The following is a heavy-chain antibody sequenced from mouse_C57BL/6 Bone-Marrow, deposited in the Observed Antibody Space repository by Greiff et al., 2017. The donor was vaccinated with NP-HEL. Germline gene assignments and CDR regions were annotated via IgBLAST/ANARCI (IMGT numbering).Heavy chain of an antibody. CDR1: GYTFTSYW. CDR2: INPSSGYT. J-gene: IGHJ4*01. D-gene: IGHD2-14*01. CDR3: ARWKYESYYSMDY. V-gene: IGHV1-7*01. Sequence: VQLQQSGAELAKPGASVKLSCKASGYTFTSYWMHWVKQRPGQGLEWIGYINPSSGYTKYNQKFKGKATLTADRSSSTAYMLLSSLTYEDSAVYYCARWKYESYYSMDYWGQGTSVTVSS.